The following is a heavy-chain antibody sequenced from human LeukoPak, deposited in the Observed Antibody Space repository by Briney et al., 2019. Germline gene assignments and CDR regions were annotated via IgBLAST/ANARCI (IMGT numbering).Heavy chain of an antibody. CDR1: GYNFTNHW. J-gene: IGHJ4*02. Sequence: GESLKISCQASGYNFTNHWIAWVRQVPGKGLEWMGIIQPGDSKIRYGPAFLGQVTFSADTSISIAYLQWSGLKASDAAMYYCAKIDRQYCSRSSCYALDYWGQGTQVTVSS. V-gene: IGHV5-51*01. D-gene: IGHD2-2*01. CDR3: AKIDRQYCSRSSCYALDY. CDR2: IQPGDSKI.